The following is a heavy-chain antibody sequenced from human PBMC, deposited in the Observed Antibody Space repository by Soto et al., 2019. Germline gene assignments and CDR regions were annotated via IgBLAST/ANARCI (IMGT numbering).Heavy chain of an antibody. Sequence: EVQLMESGGGLVQPGGSLRLSCAASEFSFSSYALNWVRQAPGKGLEWVSAISATGTTTYYADSVKGRFTISRDKAKITLFLQMDSLSPEDTAVYYCATYSSPFDYWGQGTLVTVSS. CDR2: ISATGTTT. V-gene: IGHV3-23*01. CDR3: ATYSSPFDY. CDR1: EFSFSSYA. D-gene: IGHD6-13*01. J-gene: IGHJ4*02.